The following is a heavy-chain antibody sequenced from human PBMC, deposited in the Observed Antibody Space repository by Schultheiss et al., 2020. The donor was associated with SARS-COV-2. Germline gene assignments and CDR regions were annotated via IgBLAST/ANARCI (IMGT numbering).Heavy chain of an antibody. V-gene: IGHV4-34*01. Sequence: SETLSLTCAVYGGSFSGYYWSWIRQPAGKGLEWIGEINHSGSTNYNPSLKSRVTISVDTSKNQFSLKLSSVTAADTAVYYCARGGAGITIFGVVVPFDYWGQGTLVTVSS. CDR2: INHSGST. D-gene: IGHD3-3*01. CDR1: GGSFSGYY. J-gene: IGHJ4*02. CDR3: ARGGAGITIFGVVVPFDY.